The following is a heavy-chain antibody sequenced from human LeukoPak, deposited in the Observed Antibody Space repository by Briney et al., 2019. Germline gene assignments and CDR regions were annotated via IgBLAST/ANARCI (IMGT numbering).Heavy chain of an antibody. CDR1: GGSFSGYY. D-gene: IGHD2/OR15-2a*01. CDR2: INHSGST. Sequence: SETLSLTCAVYGGSFSGYYWGWIRQPPGKGLEWIGEINHSGSTNYNPSLKSRVTISVDTSKKQFSLKLSSVTAADTAVYYCARAPLVIVVTAFDYWGQGTLVTVSS. J-gene: IGHJ4*02. V-gene: IGHV4-34*01. CDR3: ARAPLVIVVTAFDY.